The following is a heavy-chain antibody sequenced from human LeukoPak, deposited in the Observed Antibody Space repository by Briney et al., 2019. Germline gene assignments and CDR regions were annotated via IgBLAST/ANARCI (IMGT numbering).Heavy chain of an antibody. CDR1: GGTFTNYG. V-gene: IGHV1-69*13. CDR3: ARAQPQWLLLEWFDP. J-gene: IGHJ5*02. CDR2: IIPMFGSS. D-gene: IGHD3-22*01. Sequence: SVTVSCKASGGTFTNYGINWVRQAAGQGLEWMGGIIPMFGSSNYAQKFQGRVTITADDSTSTAYMERSRLRSEDTAVYYCARAQPQWLLLEWFDPWGQGTLVTVSS.